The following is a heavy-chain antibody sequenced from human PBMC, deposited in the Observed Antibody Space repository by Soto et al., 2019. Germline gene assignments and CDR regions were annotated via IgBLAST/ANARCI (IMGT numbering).Heavy chain of an antibody. V-gene: IGHV3-21*01. CDR2: ISSSSSFI. CDR1: GFTFSSYS. Sequence: ESVGGLVKPGGSLRLSCAASGFTFSSYSMNWVRQAPGKGLEWVSSISSSSSFIYYADSVKGRFTISRDNAKNSLYLQMNSLRAEDTAMFYCARSYDILTGYSDFDYWGQGTLVTVSS. CDR3: ARSYDILTGYSDFDY. D-gene: IGHD3-9*01. J-gene: IGHJ4*02.